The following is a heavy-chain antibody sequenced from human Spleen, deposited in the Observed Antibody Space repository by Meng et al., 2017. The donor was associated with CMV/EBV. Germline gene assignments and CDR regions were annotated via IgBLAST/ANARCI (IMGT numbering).Heavy chain of an antibody. CDR2: INPSDGTT. CDR3: ARVWCNSGGCLDFDY. D-gene: IGHD2/OR15-2a*01. Sequence: QVQLVQLGAEVKKPGASVRVSCETSGYTFTTYFMHWVRQAPGQGLEWMGIINPSDGTTSYAQKFQGRATITRDTSTNTIYMELRSLRYEDTAFYYCARVWCNSGGCLDFDYWGQGTLVTVSS. CDR1: GYTFTTYF. J-gene: IGHJ4*02. V-gene: IGHV1-46*01.